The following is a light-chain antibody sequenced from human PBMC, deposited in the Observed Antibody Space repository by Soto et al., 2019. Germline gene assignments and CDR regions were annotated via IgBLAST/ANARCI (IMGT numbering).Light chain of an antibody. CDR1: QSVSSY. J-gene: IGKJ4*01. CDR3: QQSNNWPPA. CDR2: DAS. Sequence: EIVLTQSPATLSLSPGERATLSSRPSQSVSSYLAWYQQKPGQAPRLLIYDASKRATGIPARFTGSGFGTDYTLTISRLQSEDYAVYYCQQSNNWPPAFGGGTKVDIK. V-gene: IGKV3-11*01.